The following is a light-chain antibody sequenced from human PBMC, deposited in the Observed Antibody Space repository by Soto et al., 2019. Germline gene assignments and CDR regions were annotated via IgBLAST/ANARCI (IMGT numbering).Light chain of an antibody. CDR3: KQRSNWLWT. J-gene: IGKJ1*01. V-gene: IGKV3-11*01. CDR1: QSVSSY. CDR2: DAS. Sequence: EIVFTQSPPTLSLSPGERATLSCRASQSVSSYLAWYQQKPGQAPRLLIYDASNRATGIPARFSGSGSGTDFTLTISSLEPEDCAVYYCKQRSNWLWTFGQWTKGDIK.